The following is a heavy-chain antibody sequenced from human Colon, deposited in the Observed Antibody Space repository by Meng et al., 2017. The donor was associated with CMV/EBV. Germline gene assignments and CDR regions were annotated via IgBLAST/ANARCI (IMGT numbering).Heavy chain of an antibody. CDR1: GFTFSGTA. D-gene: IGHD3-3*01. Sequence: GGSLRLSCATSGFTFSGTAMHWVRQTPGKGLEWLGSINPDNTDTRYSPSVQGQVTISADKSITTAYLQWINLNASGTALYYCARANVDFLPPGTNHFYALDVWGQGTTVTVSS. V-gene: IGHV5-51*01. J-gene: IGHJ6*02. CDR2: INPDNTDT. CDR3: ARANVDFLPPGTNHFYALDV.